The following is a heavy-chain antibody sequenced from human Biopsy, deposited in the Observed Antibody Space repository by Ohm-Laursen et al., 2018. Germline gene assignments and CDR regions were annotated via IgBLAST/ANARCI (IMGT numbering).Heavy chain of an antibody. CDR2: MSPNTGNT. CDR1: GYTFTSHD. CDR3: ARWETTLGRSLDS. J-gene: IGHJ5*01. V-gene: IGHV1-8*01. D-gene: IGHD1-26*01. Sequence: SVKVSCKASGYTFTSHDINWVRQATGQGLEWMGWMSPNTGNTVYAQRFQDRVTMTSDTSTGTAYMELTSLTSDDTAVYFCARWETTLGRSLDSWGQEPWSPSPQ.